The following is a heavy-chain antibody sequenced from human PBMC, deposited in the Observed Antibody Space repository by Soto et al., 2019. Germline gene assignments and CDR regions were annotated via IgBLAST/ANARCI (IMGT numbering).Heavy chain of an antibody. CDR1: GFTFSSYG. D-gene: IGHD6-13*01. V-gene: IGHV3-33*01. J-gene: IGHJ4*02. CDR3: ARGKIAAAPFDY. CDR2: IWYDGSNK. Sequence: GGSLRLSCAASGFTFSSYGMHWVRQAPGKGLEWVAVIWYDGSNKYYADSVKGRFTISRDNSKNTLYLQMNSLRAEDTAVYYCARGKIAAAPFDYWGQGTLVTVSS.